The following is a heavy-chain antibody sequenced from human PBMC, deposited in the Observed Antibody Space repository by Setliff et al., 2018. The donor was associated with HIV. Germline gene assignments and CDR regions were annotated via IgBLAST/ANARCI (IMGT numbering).Heavy chain of an antibody. CDR1: GGSISSYY. Sequence: SETLSLTCTVSGGSISSYYWSWIRQPPGKGLEWIGYIYTSGSTNYNPSLKSRVTISVDTSKNQFSLKLSSVTAADTAVYYCARCVTYYNFWSGYWGYYYYMDVWGKGTTVTV. D-gene: IGHD3-3*01. J-gene: IGHJ6*03. CDR3: ARCVTYYNFWSGYWGYYYYMDV. V-gene: IGHV4-4*08. CDR2: IYTSGST.